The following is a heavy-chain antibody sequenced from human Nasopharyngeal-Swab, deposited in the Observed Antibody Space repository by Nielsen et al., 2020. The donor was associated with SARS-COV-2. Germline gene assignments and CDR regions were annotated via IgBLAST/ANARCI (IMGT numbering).Heavy chain of an antibody. CDR3: AREGQVGATTGLDY. V-gene: IGHV3-33*01. CDR1: GFPLSSYG. D-gene: IGHD1-26*01. J-gene: IGHJ4*02. CDR2: IWYDGSNK. Sequence: SLKISCAASGFPLSSYGMHWVRQAPGKGLEWVAVIWYDGSNKYYADSVKGRFTISRDNSKNTLYLQMNSLRAEDTAVYYCAREGQVGATTGLDYWGQGTLVTVSS.